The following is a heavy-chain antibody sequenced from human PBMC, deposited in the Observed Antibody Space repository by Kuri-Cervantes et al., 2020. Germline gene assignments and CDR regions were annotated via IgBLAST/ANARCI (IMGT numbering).Heavy chain of an antibody. J-gene: IGHJ4*02. CDR2: ISSSGSDI. CDR3: ARVTREWELRYFDY. V-gene: IGHV3-11*06. Sequence: GESLMISCASSGFTFSDYSMNWIRQVPGEGLEWLSYISSSGSDINYADSVKGRFTISRDNAKNSLYPQINSLRDEETAVYYCARVTREWELRYFDYWGQGTLVTVSS. D-gene: IGHD1-26*01. CDR1: GFTFSDYS.